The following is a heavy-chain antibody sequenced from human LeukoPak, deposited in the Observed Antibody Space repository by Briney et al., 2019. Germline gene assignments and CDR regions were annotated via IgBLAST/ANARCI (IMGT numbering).Heavy chain of an antibody. D-gene: IGHD2-2*01. CDR3: ARTRVPAAPFGY. CDR2: INWNGGST. Sequence: PGGSLRLSCAASGFTFDDYGMSWVRQAPGKGLEWVSGINWNGGSTGYADSVKGRFTISRDNAKNSLYLQLNSLRAEDTALYYCARTRVPAAPFGYWGQGTLVTVSS. V-gene: IGHV3-20*04. J-gene: IGHJ4*02. CDR1: GFTFDDYG.